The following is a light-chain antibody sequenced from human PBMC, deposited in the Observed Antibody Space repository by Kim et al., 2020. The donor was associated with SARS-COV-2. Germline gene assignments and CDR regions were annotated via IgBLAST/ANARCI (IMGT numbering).Light chain of an antibody. CDR3: GTWDSSLSAYV. CDR1: SSNIGKNY. J-gene: IGLJ1*01. V-gene: IGLV1-51*01. Sequence: QSVLTQPPSVSAAPGQKVTISCSGSSSNIGKNYVSWYQQFPGTAPKFLIYDNNKRPSGIPDRFSGSKSDTSATLGITGIQTGDEADYYCGTWDSSLSAYVFGTGTKVTVL. CDR2: DNN.